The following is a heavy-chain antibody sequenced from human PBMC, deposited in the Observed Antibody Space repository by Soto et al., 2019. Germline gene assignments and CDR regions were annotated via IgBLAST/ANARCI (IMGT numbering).Heavy chain of an antibody. Sequence: PGTLSITCPVQVDPTTIYYWSWTAQAPGKGLEWIGHIHNSGTSTHNPSLNGRVTISIDMSNKQFSLKLTSLTSADAALYYCARDFYDSVGYTWFDSWSQGTMVTVSS. V-gene: IGHV4-59*01. J-gene: IGHJ5*01. CDR3: ARDFYDSVGYTWFDS. D-gene: IGHD3-22*01. CDR1: VDPTTIYY. CDR2: IHNSGTS.